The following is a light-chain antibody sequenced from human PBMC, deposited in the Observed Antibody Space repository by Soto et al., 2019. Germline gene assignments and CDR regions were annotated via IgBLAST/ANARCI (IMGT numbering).Light chain of an antibody. J-gene: IGKJ4*01. CDR2: AAS. Sequence: DIQMTQSPSSLSASVGDRVTITCRASKSISSYLNWYQQKPGKAPKLLIYAASSLLSGVPSRFSGSGSGTDFTLTISSLQPEDFATYYCQQSYSTPLTFGGGTKVEIK. V-gene: IGKV1-39*01. CDR3: QQSYSTPLT. CDR1: KSISSY.